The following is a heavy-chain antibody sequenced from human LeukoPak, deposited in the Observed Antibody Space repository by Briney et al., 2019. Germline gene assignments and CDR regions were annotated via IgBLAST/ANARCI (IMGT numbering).Heavy chain of an antibody. J-gene: IGHJ6*02. CDR1: GFTFSSYA. D-gene: IGHD3-9*01. CDR3: AKTVLRYFDGMDV. V-gene: IGHV3-23*01. Sequence: GRSLRLSCAASGFTFSSYAMSWVRQAPGKGLEWVSAISGSGGSTYYADSVKGRFTISRDNSKNTLYLQMNSQRAEDTAVYYCAKTVLRYFDGMDVWGQGTTVTVSS. CDR2: ISGSGGST.